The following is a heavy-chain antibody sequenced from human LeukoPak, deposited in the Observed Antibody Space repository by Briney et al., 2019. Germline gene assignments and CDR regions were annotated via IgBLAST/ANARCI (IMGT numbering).Heavy chain of an antibody. Sequence: PSETLSLTCTVSSGSISRQYWSWIRRPPGKGLEWIGFIYYSGSTNYNPSLKSRVTISVDTSKNQFSLKLSSVTAADTAVYYCAREWQYQFDYWGQGSLVTVSS. CDR2: IYYSGST. CDR1: SGSISRQY. D-gene: IGHD2/OR15-2a*01. V-gene: IGHV4-59*11. J-gene: IGHJ4*02. CDR3: AREWQYQFDY.